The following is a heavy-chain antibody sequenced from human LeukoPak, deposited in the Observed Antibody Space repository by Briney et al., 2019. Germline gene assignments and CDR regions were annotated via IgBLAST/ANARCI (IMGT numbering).Heavy chain of an antibody. CDR1: GFTFSGYW. J-gene: IGHJ4*02. CDR2: IKQDGTEI. Sequence: PGGSLRLSCTASGFTFSGYWLNWVRQAPGKGLEWVAKIKQDGTEIYYVDSVKGRFTISRDTAKNSLYLQMHSRRAEDTAVYFCARAGNQYGSGSSGYFDYWGQGTLVTDSS. CDR3: ARAGNQYGSGSSGYFDY. D-gene: IGHD3-10*01. V-gene: IGHV3-7*04.